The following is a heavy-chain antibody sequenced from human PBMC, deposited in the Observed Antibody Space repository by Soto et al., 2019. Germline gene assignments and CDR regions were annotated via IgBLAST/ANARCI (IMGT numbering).Heavy chain of an antibody. CDR2: ISGSGGST. Sequence: GGSLRLSCAASGFTFSSYAMSWVRQAPGKGLEWVSAISGSGGSTYYADSVQGRFTISRDNSKNTLYLQMNSLRAEDTAVYYCARGTMVLRYYGMDVWGQGTTVTVSS. J-gene: IGHJ6*02. D-gene: IGHD3-10*01. V-gene: IGHV3-23*01. CDR1: GFTFSSYA. CDR3: ARGTMVLRYYGMDV.